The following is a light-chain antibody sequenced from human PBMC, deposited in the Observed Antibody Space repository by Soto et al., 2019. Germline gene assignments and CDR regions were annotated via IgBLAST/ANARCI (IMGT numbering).Light chain of an antibody. J-gene: IGLJ1*01. CDR3: HSHTSADFRV. Sequence: QSALTQPASVSGSPGQSITISCTGTSNDIGRYNHVSWYQHHPGKAHKLIISEVSNRPSGVSNRFSGSKSGYTASLTISGLQSEDEADYDCHSHTSADFRVFGTGTKLTVL. CDR1: SNDIGRYNH. V-gene: IGLV2-14*01. CDR2: EVS.